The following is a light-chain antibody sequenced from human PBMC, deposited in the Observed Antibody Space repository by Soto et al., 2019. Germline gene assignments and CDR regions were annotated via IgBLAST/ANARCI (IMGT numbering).Light chain of an antibody. CDR1: SIDVGGYNY. CDR3: SSYTSRSTEV. V-gene: IGLV2-14*01. CDR2: DVS. Sequence: QSLLAQPAYVSGSPGQSITISCPGTSIDVGGYNYVSWYQQHPGKAPKLMIYDVSNRPSGVSNRFSGSKSGNTASLTISGLQAEDEADYYCSSYTSRSTEVFGTGTKVTVL. J-gene: IGLJ1*01.